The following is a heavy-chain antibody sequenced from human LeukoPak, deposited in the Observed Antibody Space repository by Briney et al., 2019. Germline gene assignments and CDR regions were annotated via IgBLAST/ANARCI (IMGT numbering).Heavy chain of an antibody. J-gene: IGHJ6*02. Sequence: GGSLRLSCAASGFTFSSYSMNWVRQAPGKGLEWVSYISSSSSTIYYADSVKGRFTISRDNAKNSLYLQMNSLRDEDTAVYYCARDPRGYYDSSGYALLYYGIDVWGQGTTVTVSS. CDR3: ARDPRGYYDSSGYALLYYGIDV. D-gene: IGHD3-22*01. CDR1: GFTFSSYS. CDR2: ISSSSSTI. V-gene: IGHV3-48*02.